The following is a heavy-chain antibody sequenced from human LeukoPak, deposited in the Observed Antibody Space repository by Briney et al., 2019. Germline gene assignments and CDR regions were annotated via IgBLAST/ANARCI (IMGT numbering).Heavy chain of an antibody. Sequence: SETLSLTCTVSGGSVSSYYWSWIRQSPGKGLEWIGYIYYSGSTYYNPSLKSRVTISVDTSKNQFSLKLSSVTAADTAVYYCARLSNYFDYWGQGTLVTVSS. D-gene: IGHD2-8*01. V-gene: IGHV4-59*06. CDR1: GGSVSSYY. CDR3: ARLSNYFDY. CDR2: IYYSGST. J-gene: IGHJ4*02.